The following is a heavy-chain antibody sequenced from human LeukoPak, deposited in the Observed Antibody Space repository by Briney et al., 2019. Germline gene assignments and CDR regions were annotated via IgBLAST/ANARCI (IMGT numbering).Heavy chain of an antibody. D-gene: IGHD5-24*01. CDR2: IYYSGST. J-gene: IGHJ4*02. CDR1: GGSFSGYY. V-gene: IGHV4-34*01. Sequence: PSETLSLTCAVYGGSFSGYYWSWIRQPPGKGLEWIGSIYYSGSTYYNPSLKSRVTISVDTSKNQFSLKLSSVTAADTAVYYCARQVGWLQYTVWFDYWGQGTLVTVSS. CDR3: ARQVGWLQYTVWFDY.